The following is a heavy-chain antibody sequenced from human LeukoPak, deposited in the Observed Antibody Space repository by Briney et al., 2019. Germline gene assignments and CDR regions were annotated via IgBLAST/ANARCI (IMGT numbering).Heavy chain of an antibody. V-gene: IGHV4-59*12. Sequence: PSETLSLTCIVSGGSISRYSWNWIRQSPGKGLEWVGYIAHSGTTSYKSSLKSRVTISVDTSKNQFSLKLSSVTAADTAVYYCARLSTMSPWGQGTMVTVSS. J-gene: IGHJ3*01. CDR1: GGSISRYS. CDR3: ARLSTMSP. CDR2: IAHSGTT. D-gene: IGHD3-22*01.